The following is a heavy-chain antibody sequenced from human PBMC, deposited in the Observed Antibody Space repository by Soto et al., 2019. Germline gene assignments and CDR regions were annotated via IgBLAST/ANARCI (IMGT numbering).Heavy chain of an antibody. CDR2: ISGSGGTT. D-gene: IGHD4-17*01. CDR1: GFTFSSYA. V-gene: IGHV3-23*01. Sequence: EVQLLESGGGLVQPGGSLRLSCVASGFTFSSYAMSWVRQAPGKGLEWVSGISGSGGTTECADSVKGRCTISRDNSKNTLYLQMNSLRTEDTAVYYCVRRSTVSYYAVDVWGQGTTVTVSS. CDR3: VRRSTVSYYAVDV. J-gene: IGHJ6*02.